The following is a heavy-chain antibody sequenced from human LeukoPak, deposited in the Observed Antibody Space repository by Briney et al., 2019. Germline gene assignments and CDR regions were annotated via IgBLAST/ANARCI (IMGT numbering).Heavy chain of an antibody. V-gene: IGHV4-39*07. J-gene: IGHJ4*02. D-gene: IGHD6-19*01. CDR1: GGSISSSSYS. CDR3: ARDVGGWYDY. Sequence: SETLSLTCTVSGGSISSSSYSWGWIRQPPGKGLEWIGSIYYSGSTYYNPSLKSRVTISVDTSKNQFSLKLSSVTAADTAVYYCARDVGGWYDYWGQGTLVTVSS. CDR2: IYYSGST.